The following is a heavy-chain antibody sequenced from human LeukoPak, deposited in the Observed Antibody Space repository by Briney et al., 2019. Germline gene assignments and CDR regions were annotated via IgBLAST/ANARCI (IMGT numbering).Heavy chain of an antibody. V-gene: IGHV1-2*02. CDR3: ARSVGYCSSSSCYRPNWFDP. Sequence: ASVKVSCKASGYTFTDYYMHWVRQAPGQGLEWMGWINPNRGDTNYAQKFRGRVTMTRDTSISTAYMELTRLRSDDTAVYYCARSVGYCSSSSCYRPNWFDPWGQGTLVTVSS. D-gene: IGHD2-2*01. J-gene: IGHJ5*02. CDR2: INPNRGDT. CDR1: GYTFTDYY.